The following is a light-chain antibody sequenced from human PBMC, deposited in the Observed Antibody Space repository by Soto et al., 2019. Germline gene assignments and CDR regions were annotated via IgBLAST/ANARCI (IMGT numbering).Light chain of an antibody. J-gene: IGKJ4*01. CDR1: QSVSNN. V-gene: IGKV3D-15*01. Sequence: EIVLTQSPATLSVSPGERAALSCRASQSVSNNLAGYQQKPGQPPRLLIFGASTRSTGIPARFSGSGSEAEFALTISTLLSEDFAVYYCQQYSVWPLTFGGGTKVEIK. CDR2: GAS. CDR3: QQYSVWPLT.